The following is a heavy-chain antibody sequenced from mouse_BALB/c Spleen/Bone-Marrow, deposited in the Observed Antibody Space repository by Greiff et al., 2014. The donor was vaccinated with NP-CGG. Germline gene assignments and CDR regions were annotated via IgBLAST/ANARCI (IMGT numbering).Heavy chain of an antibody. CDR3: ARSDGYRVMDY. D-gene: IGHD2-3*01. CDR1: GYAFSSSW. J-gene: IGHJ4*01. V-gene: IGHV1-82*01. CDR2: IYPGDGDI. Sequence: VQVVESGPELVKPGASVKISCKASGYAFSSSWVNWVKQRPGQGLEWIGRIYPGDGDINYNGKFKGKATLTADKSSSTAYMQLSSLSSVDSAVYFCARSDGYRVMDYWGQGTSVTVSS.